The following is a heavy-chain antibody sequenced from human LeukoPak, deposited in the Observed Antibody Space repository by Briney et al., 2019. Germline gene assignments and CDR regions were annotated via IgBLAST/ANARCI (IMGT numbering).Heavy chain of an antibody. J-gene: IGHJ4*02. V-gene: IGHV3-23*01. CDR3: AKDRGGVVVRAFDY. CDR1: GFIFGSYA. Sequence: GGSLRLSCAASGFIFGSYAMAWVRQGPGKGLEWVSGISDSGGNTNYADSVKGRFTISRDNSKNTLYLQMNSLRVEDTALYYCAKDRGGVVVRAFDYWGQGTLVTVSS. D-gene: IGHD3-22*01. CDR2: ISDSGGNT.